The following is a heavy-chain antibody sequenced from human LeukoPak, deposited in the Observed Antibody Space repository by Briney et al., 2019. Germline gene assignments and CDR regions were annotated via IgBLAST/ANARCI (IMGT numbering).Heavy chain of an antibody. CDR1: GGSISSGSYY. CDR2: IYTSGST. J-gene: IGHJ3*02. D-gene: IGHD3-3*01. CDR3: AKEPDYDFWSGYFAS. Sequence: SQTLSLTCTVSGGSISSGSYYWSWIRQPAGKGLEWIGRIYTSGSTNYNPSLKSRVTISVNTSKNQFSLKLSSVTAADTAVYYCAKEPDYDFWSGYFASWGQGTMVTVSS. V-gene: IGHV4-61*02.